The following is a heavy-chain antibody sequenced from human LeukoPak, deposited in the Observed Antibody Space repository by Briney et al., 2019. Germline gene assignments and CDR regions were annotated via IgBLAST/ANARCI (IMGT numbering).Heavy chain of an antibody. CDR2: ISSSSTI. Sequence: PGGSLRLSCAASGFTFSSYSMNWVRQAPGKGLEWVSYISSSSTIYYADSVKGRFTISRDNAKNSLYLQMNSLKAEDTAVYYCARDRYYGSGSHWGQGTLVTVSS. J-gene: IGHJ4*02. V-gene: IGHV3-48*01. CDR1: GFTFSSYS. CDR3: ARDRYYGSGSH. D-gene: IGHD3-10*01.